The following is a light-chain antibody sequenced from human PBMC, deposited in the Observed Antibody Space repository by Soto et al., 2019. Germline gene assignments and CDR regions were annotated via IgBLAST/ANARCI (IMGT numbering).Light chain of an antibody. CDR3: QQYKSYSSIT. CDR2: KAS. Sequence: DIQMTQSPSTLSASVGDRVTITCRASQSIATSLAWYQQRSGMAPKLLIYKASRVQSGIPSRFSGSGSGTEFTLTISSLQPDDFATYYCQQYKSYSSITFGPGTRLEIK. J-gene: IGKJ5*01. CDR1: QSIATS. V-gene: IGKV1-5*03.